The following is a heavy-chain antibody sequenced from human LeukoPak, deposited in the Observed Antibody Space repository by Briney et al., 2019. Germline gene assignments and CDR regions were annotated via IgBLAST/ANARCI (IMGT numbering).Heavy chain of an antibody. CDR2: ISYDGSNK. V-gene: IGHV3-30*04. J-gene: IGHJ4*02. D-gene: IGHD2-15*01. Sequence: GGSLRLSCAASGFTFSSYAMHWVRQAPGKGLEWVAVISYDGSNKYYADSVKGRFTISRDNSKNTLYLQMNSLRAEDTAVYYCARVFSKGVVVAADLYYWGQGTLVTVSS. CDR1: GFTFSSYA. CDR3: ARVFSKGVVVAADLYY.